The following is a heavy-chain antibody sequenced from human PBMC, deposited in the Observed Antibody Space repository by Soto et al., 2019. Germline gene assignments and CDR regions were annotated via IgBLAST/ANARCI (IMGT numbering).Heavy chain of an antibody. CDR1: GYTFTSYY. D-gene: IGHD3-3*01. CDR2: INPSGGST. CDR3: ASGDYDFWSGFRYYYMDV. J-gene: IGHJ6*03. Sequence: ASVKVSCKASGYTFTSYYMHWVRQATGQGLEWMGIINPSGGSTSYAQKFQGRVTMTRDTSTSTVYMELSSLRSEDTAVYYCASGDYDFWSGFRYYYMDVWGKGTTVTVSS. V-gene: IGHV1-46*03.